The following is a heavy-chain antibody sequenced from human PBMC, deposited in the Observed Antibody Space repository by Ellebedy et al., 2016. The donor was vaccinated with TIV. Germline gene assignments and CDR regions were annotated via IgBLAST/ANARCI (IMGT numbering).Heavy chain of an antibody. CDR1: GGSISSGSYY. V-gene: IGHV4-39*07. CDR3: FSYTSYWSREFRDNRFDP. Sequence: SETLSLTXTVSGGSISSGSYYWGWIRQPPGKGLEWIGSIYYSGNTYYNPSLQSRVTISVDMSKNQFSLNLNSVTAADTAVYYCFSYTSYWSREFRDNRFDPWGQGTLVTVSS. CDR2: IYYSGNT. D-gene: IGHD6-19*01. J-gene: IGHJ5*02.